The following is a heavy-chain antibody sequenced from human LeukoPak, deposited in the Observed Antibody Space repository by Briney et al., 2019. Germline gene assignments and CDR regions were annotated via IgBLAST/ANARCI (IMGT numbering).Heavy chain of an antibody. D-gene: IGHD3-22*01. Sequence: GASVKVSCKASGYTFTSYGISWVRQAPGQGLEWMGWISAYNGNTNYAQKLQGRVTMTTDTSTSTAYMELRSLRSDDTAVYYCARERTPVVVPTAFDIWGQGTMVTVSS. CDR2: ISAYNGNT. J-gene: IGHJ3*02. CDR3: ARERTPVVVPTAFDI. V-gene: IGHV1-18*01. CDR1: GYTFTSYG.